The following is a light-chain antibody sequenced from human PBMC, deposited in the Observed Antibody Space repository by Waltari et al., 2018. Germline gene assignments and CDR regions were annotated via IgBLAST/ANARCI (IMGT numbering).Light chain of an antibody. CDR1: SSDAGTYDY. CDR3: GSYSSSRTLWV. J-gene: IGLJ3*02. V-gene: IGLV2-14*03. CDR2: DVA. Sequence: QSALTQPASVSGSPGQSITISCTGPSSDAGTYDYVSWYQQHPGNAPTLVIYDVAKRPAGVSRRCSGSKSGDTASLTISGLQAEDEADYYCGSYSSSRTLWVFGGGTKLTVL.